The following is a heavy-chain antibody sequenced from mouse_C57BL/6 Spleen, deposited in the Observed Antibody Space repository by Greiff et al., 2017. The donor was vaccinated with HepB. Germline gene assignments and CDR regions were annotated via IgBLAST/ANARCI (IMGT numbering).Heavy chain of an antibody. CDR2: IYPGDGDT. D-gene: IGHD1-1*01. J-gene: IGHJ1*03. CDR3: ARRGDYGSFYWYFDV. CDR1: GYAFSSSW. Sequence: VQLQQSGPELVKPGASVKISCKASGYAFSSSWMNWVKQRPGKGLEWIGRIYPGDGDTNYNGKFKGKATLTADKSSSTAYMQLSSLTSEDSAVYFCARRGDYGSFYWYFDVWGTGTTVTVSS. V-gene: IGHV1-82*01.